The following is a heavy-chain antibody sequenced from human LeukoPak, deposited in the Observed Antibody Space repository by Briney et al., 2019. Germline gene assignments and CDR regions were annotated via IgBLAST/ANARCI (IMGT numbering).Heavy chain of an antibody. CDR1: GYSFTHYW. D-gene: IGHD2-15*01. CDR2: INPGDSDT. Sequence: PGESLKISCKASGYSFTHYWIGWVRQMPGKGLEWMGIINPGDSDTRYSPAFQGQVTISADKSISTAFLQWSSLKASDTAIYYCAMAYCDGGSCHWFDPWGQGTLVTVSS. CDR3: AMAYCDGGSCHWFDP. J-gene: IGHJ5*02. V-gene: IGHV5-51*01.